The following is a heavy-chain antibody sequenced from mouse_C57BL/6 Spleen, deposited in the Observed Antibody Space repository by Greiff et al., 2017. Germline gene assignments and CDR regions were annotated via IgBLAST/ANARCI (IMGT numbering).Heavy chain of an antibody. V-gene: IGHV1-64*01. CDR2: IHPNSGST. D-gene: IGHD4-1*01. CDR3: AREVLLGRGAWFAY. J-gene: IGHJ3*01. Sequence: LQQPGAELVKPGASVKLSCKASGYTFTSYWMHWVKQRPGQGLEWIGMIHPNSGSTNYNEKFKSKATLTVDKSSSTAYMQLSSLTSEDSAVYYCAREVLLGRGAWFAYWGQGTLVTVSA. CDR1: GYTFTSYW.